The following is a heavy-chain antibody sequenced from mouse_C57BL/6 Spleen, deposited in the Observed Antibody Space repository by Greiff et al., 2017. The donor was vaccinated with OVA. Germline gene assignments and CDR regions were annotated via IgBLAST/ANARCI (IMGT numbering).Heavy chain of an antibody. CDR1: GFTFSSYG. CDR3: ARQRYYGSSVYYAMDY. CDR2: ISSGGSYT. D-gene: IGHD1-1*01. V-gene: IGHV5-6*01. Sequence: EVMLVESGGDLVKPGGSLKLSCAASGFTFSSYGMSWVRQTPDKRLEWVATISSGGSYTYYPDSVKGRFTISRDNAKNTLYLQMSSLKSEDTAMYYCARQRYYGSSVYYAMDYWGQGTSVTVSS. J-gene: IGHJ4*01.